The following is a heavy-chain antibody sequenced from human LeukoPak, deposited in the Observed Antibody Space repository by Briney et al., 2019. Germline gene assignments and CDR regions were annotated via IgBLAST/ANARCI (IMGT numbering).Heavy chain of an antibody. D-gene: IGHD3-22*01. Sequence: GGSLRLFCSASGFTVSSKYMSWVRQAPGKGLEWVSILYSDGSTYYADSVEGRFTISRDNSKNALYFQMNSLRVEDTAVYYCAKSERLSMIGGWAPTFDSWGQGTLVTVSS. CDR1: GFTVSSKY. V-gene: IGHV3-66*01. CDR3: AKSERLSMIGGWAPTFDS. J-gene: IGHJ4*02. CDR2: LYSDGST.